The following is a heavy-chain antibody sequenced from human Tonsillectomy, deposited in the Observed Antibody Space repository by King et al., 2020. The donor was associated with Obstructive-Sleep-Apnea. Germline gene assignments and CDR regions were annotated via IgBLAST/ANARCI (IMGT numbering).Heavy chain of an antibody. D-gene: IGHD6-19*01. CDR3: ARDSEAYSSGWYHYGMDV. CDR1: EFTFSSFS. J-gene: IGHJ6*02. V-gene: IGHV3-21*01. Sequence: VQLVQSGGGLVKPGGSLRLSCAASEFTFSSFSMNWVRQAPGKGLEWVSSISSSSGYVYYADSLKGRFTISRDNAKNSLYLQMNSLRVEDTAVYFCARDSEAYSSGWYHYGMDVWGQGTTVTVSS. CDR2: ISSSSGYV.